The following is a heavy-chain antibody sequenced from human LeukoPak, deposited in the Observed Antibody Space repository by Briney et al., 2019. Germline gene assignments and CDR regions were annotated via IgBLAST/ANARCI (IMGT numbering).Heavy chain of an antibody. Sequence: PSETLSLTCTVSGASISSSSSYWGWIRQPPGKGLEWIGNIYYSGSAYYNPSLKSRVTISVDTSKNQFSPQLSSVTAADTAVYYCARAYCGGGSCYHSRGWFDPWGQGTLVTVSS. CDR1: GASISSSSSY. D-gene: IGHD2-15*01. V-gene: IGHV4-39*07. CDR2: IYYSGSA. J-gene: IGHJ5*02. CDR3: ARAYCGGGSCYHSRGWFDP.